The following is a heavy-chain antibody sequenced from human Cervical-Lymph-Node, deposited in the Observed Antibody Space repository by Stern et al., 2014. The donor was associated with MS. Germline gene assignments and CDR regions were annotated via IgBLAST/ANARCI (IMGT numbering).Heavy chain of an antibody. CDR2: ISPGDSDT. D-gene: IGHD2-2*01. CDR1: GYSFTSYW. J-gene: IGHJ5*02. V-gene: IGHV5-51*03. Sequence: EVQLVQSGAEVKKPGESLKISCKGSGYSFTSYWIRWVRPVPGKGLECMGIISPGDSDTRNSPDLQGPVTLSVAQAISPAYLHWNSLKASDTAMYYCARLQCSSSTSCNIYGWFDPWGQGTLVTVSS. CDR3: ARLQCSSSTSCNIYGWFDP.